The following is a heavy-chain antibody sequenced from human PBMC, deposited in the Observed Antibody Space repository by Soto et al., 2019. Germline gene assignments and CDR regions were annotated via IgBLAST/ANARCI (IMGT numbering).Heavy chain of an antibody. D-gene: IGHD6-19*01. CDR1: GGTFSSYA. V-gene: IGHV1-69*06. CDR2: IIPIFGTA. Sequence: SVKVSCKASGGTFSSYAISWVRQAPGQGLEWMGGIIPIFGTANYAQKFQGRVTITADKSTSTAYMELSSLRSEDTAVYYCARTSIAVAGTYYYYGMDVWGQGXTVTVYS. CDR3: ARTSIAVAGTYYYYGMDV. J-gene: IGHJ6*02.